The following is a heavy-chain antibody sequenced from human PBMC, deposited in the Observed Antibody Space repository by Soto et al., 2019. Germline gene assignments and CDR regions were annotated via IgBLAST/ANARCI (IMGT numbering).Heavy chain of an antibody. V-gene: IGHV4-34*01. J-gene: IGHJ4*02. CDR1: GGSFSGYY. CDR2: INHSGST. CDR3: ARGLRFLEWLPDY. D-gene: IGHD3-3*01. Sequence: LSLTCAVYGGSFSGYYWSWIRQPPGKGLEWIGEINHSGSTNYNPSLKSRVTISVDTSKNQFSLKLSSVTAADTAVYYCARGLRFLEWLPDYWGQGTLVTVSS.